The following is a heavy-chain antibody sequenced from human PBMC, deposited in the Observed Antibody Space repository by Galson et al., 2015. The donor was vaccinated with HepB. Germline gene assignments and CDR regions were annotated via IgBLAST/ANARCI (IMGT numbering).Heavy chain of an antibody. CDR2: IYWDDDK. CDR3: AHSISYEFQFDY. J-gene: IGHJ4*02. D-gene: IGHD3/OR15-3a*01. CDR1: GFSLTTSGMA. Sequence: PALVKPTQTLTLTCTFSGFSLTTSGMAVGWIRQPPGKALEWLALIYWDDDKRYSPSLKSSLTITQDTSKNQVVLTMTNIGPVDTATYYCAHSISYEFQFDYWGQGTLVTVSS. V-gene: IGHV2-5*08.